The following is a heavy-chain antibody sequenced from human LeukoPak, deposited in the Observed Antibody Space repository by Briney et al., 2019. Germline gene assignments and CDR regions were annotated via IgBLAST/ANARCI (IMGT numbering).Heavy chain of an antibody. D-gene: IGHD4-17*01. V-gene: IGHV4-39*01. CDR1: GGSISSSSYY. CDR3: ARTDYGDDLLGDY. CDR2: IYYSGST. Sequence: SETLSLTCTVSGGSISSSSYYWGWIRQPPGKGLEWIGSIYYSGSTYYNPSLKSRVTISVDTSKNQFSLKLSSVTAADTAVYYCARTDYGDDLLGDYWGQGTLVTVSS. J-gene: IGHJ4*02.